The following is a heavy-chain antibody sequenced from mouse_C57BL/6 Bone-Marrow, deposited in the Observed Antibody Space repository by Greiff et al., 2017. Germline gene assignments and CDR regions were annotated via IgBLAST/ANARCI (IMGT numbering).Heavy chain of an antibody. J-gene: IGHJ2*01. D-gene: IGHD1-1*01. CDR1: GYTFTSYG. V-gene: IGHV1-81*01. CDR2: IYPRSGNT. CDR3: ARSYYGSSPYFDY. Sequence: VKLQQSGAELARPGASVKLSCKASGYTFTSYGISWVKQRTGQGLEWIGEIYPRSGNTYYNEKFKGKATLTADKSSSTAYMELRSLTSEDSAVYFCARSYYGSSPYFDYWGQGTTLTVSS.